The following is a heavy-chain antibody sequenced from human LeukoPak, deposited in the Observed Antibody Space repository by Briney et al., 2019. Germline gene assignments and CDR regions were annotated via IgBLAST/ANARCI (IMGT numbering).Heavy chain of an antibody. V-gene: IGHV3-64*01. CDR3: AKPHSFSGWYGKAAFDI. CDR2: ISSNGGST. Sequence: GGSLRLSCAASGFTFSSYAMHWVRQAPGKGLEYVSAISSNGGSTYYANSVKGRFTISRDNSKNTLYLQMNSLRAEDTAVYYCAKPHSFSGWYGKAAFDIWGQGTMVTVSS. J-gene: IGHJ3*02. D-gene: IGHD6-19*01. CDR1: GFTFSSYA.